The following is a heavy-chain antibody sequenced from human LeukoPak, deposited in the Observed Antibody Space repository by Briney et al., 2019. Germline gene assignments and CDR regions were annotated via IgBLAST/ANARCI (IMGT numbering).Heavy chain of an antibody. Sequence: SETLSLTCAVYGGSFSGYYWSWLRQPPGKGLEWIGEINHSGSTNYNPSLKSRVTISVDTSKNQFSLKLSSVTAADTAVYYCASLWPYQLSAFDIWGQGTMVTVSS. CDR3: ASLWPYQLSAFDI. D-gene: IGHD2-2*01. CDR2: INHSGST. V-gene: IGHV4-34*01. J-gene: IGHJ3*02. CDR1: GGSFSGYY.